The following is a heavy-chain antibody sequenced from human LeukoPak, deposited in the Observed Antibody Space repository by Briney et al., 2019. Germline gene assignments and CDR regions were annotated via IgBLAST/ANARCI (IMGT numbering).Heavy chain of an antibody. CDR1: GYIFTDYY. CDR2: ISPNSGGT. Sequence: ASVKVSCKASGYIFTDYYMHWVRQAPGQELGWMGRISPNSGGTNYVQKFQGRVTMTRDTSISTAYMELSRLRSDDTAVYYCARATTSAITYDPKPLPAAMSLVDYWGQGTLVTVSS. V-gene: IGHV1-2*06. D-gene: IGHD2-2*01. CDR3: ARATTSAITYDPKPLPAAMSLVDY. J-gene: IGHJ4*02.